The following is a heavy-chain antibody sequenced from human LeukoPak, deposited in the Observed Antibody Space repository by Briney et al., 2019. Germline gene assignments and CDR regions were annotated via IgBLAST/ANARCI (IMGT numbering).Heavy chain of an antibody. CDR3: ARNLRSGDSSYYFDY. CDR1: GFTFSSYS. CDR2: ISSSSSYI. D-gene: IGHD2-15*01. Sequence: TGGSLRLSCAASGFTFSSYSMNWVRQAPGKGLEWVSSISSSSSYIYYADSVKGRFTISRDNAKNSLYLQMNSLRAEDTAVYYCARNLRSGDSSYYFDYWGQGTLVTVSP. V-gene: IGHV3-21*04. J-gene: IGHJ4*02.